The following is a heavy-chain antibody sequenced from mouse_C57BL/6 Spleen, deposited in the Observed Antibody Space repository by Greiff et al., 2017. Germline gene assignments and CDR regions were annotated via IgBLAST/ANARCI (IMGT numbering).Heavy chain of an antibody. Sequence: VQLQASGPGLVQPSQSLSITCTVSGFSFTSYGVHWVRQSPGKGLEWLGVIWSGGSTDYNAAFISRLSISKDNSKSHVFFKMNSLQADDTAIYYCARPYYNWYFDVWGTGTTVTVSS. V-gene: IGHV2-2*01. J-gene: IGHJ1*03. CDR3: ARPYYNWYFDV. D-gene: IGHD2-12*01. CDR1: GFSFTSYG. CDR2: IWSGGST.